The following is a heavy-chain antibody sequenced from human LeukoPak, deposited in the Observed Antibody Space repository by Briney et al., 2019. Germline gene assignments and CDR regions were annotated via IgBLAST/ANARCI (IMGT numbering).Heavy chain of an antibody. CDR1: GGSISSSSYY. CDR2: IYTSGST. CDR3: ARVTYSSSSISLDAFDI. J-gene: IGHJ3*02. V-gene: IGHV4-61*02. Sequence: PSETLSLTCTVSGGSISSSSYYWSWIRQPAGKGLEWIGRIYTSGSTNYNPSFKSRVTMSVDTSKNQFSLKLSSVTAADTAVYYCARVTYSSSSISLDAFDIWGQGTMVTVSS. D-gene: IGHD6-6*01.